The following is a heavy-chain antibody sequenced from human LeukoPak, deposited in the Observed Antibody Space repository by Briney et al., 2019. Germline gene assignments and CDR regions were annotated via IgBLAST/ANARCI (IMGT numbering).Heavy chain of an antibody. D-gene: IGHD1-26*01. CDR2: INPTGGST. J-gene: IGHJ5*02. CDR1: GYTFTSYY. Sequence: ASVKVSCKASGYTFTSYYMHWVRQAPGQGLEWMGLINPTGGSTGYGQKFQGRVTMTRYMSTSTDYMELSSLRSEDTAIYYCARDNSVGDNAWWFDPWGQGTLVTVSS. CDR3: ARDNSVGDNAWWFDP. V-gene: IGHV1-46*01.